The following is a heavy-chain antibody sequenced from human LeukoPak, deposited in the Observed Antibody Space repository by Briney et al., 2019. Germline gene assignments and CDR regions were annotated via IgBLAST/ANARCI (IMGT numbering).Heavy chain of an antibody. CDR1: GYSISSGYF. J-gene: IGHJ4*02. Sequence: PSETLSLTCTVSGYSISSGYFWGWIRQPPGKGLEWIGTIYHSGSTYYNASLESRVTISVDTSKNQFSLKLSSVTAADTAVYYCAKSNGYGLIDYWGQGTLVTVSS. V-gene: IGHV4-38-2*02. CDR2: IYHSGST. CDR3: AKSNGYGLIDY. D-gene: IGHD5-12*01.